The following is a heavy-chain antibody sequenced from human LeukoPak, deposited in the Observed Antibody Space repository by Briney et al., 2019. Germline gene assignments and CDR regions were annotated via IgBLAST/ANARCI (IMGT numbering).Heavy chain of an antibody. D-gene: IGHD3-10*01. CDR2: IWYDGSNK. J-gene: IGHJ4*02. Sequence: PGRSLRLSCAASGFTFSSYGMHWVRQAPGKGLEWVAVIWYDGSNKYYADSVKGRFTISRDNSKNTLYLQMNSLRAEDTAVYYCARPIDNGSGSYYFDYWGQGTLVTVSS. CDR3: ARPIDNGSGSYYFDY. CDR1: GFTFSSYG. V-gene: IGHV3-33*01.